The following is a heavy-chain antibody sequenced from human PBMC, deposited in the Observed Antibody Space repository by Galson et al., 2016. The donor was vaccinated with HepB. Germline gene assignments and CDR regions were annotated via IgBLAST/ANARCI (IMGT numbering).Heavy chain of an antibody. CDR1: GFSISGNY. CDR3: AREWDFDY. J-gene: IGHJ4*02. V-gene: IGHV3-11*04. CDR2: ISSSGTYI. Sequence: SLRLSCAVSGFSISGNYMSWVRQAPGKGLEWVSFISSSGTYIYYADSVKGRFNISRDNAKNSLFLQMNSLRAEDTAVYWCAREWDFDYWGQGTLVAVSS.